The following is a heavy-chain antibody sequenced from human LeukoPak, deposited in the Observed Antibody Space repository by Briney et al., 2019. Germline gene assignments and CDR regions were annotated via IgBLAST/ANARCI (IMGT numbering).Heavy chain of an antibody. D-gene: IGHD3-16*01. CDR1: GGSISSYY. CDR3: AIRLGGDWFDP. Sequence: PSETLSLTCTVSGGSISSYYWSWIRQPPGKGLEWVVYISYRGSSKYNPPLTNRVTISVDTSKYQFSLELSSVTAADTAVYYCAIRLGGDWFDPWGQGTLVTVSS. V-gene: IGHV4-59*01. CDR2: ISYRGSS. J-gene: IGHJ5*02.